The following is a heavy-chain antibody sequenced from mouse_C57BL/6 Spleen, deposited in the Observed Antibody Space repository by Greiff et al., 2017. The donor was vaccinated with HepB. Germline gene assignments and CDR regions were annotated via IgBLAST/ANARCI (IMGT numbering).Heavy chain of an antibody. V-gene: IGHV5-17*01. D-gene: IGHD1-1*01. CDR1: GFTFSDYG. CDR3: ARREYYYGSSSSWFAY. Sequence: EVQLVESGGGLVKPGGSLKLSCAASGFTFSDYGMHWVRQAPETGLEWVAYISSGSSTIYYADTVKGRFTISRDNAKNTLFLQMTSLRSEDTAMYYYARREYYYGSSSSWFAYWGQGTLVTVSA. CDR2: ISSGSSTI. J-gene: IGHJ3*01.